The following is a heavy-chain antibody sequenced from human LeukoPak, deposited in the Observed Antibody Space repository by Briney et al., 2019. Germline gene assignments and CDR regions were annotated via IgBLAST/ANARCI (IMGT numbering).Heavy chain of an antibody. Sequence: GGSLRLSCAASGFTFSDYYMSWIRQAPGKGLEWVSYISSSGSTIYYADSVKGRFTISRDNAKNSLYLQMNSLRAEDTAVYYCARDESEYNWNEKSFDYWGQGTLVTVSS. J-gene: IGHJ4*02. CDR3: ARDESEYNWNEKSFDY. V-gene: IGHV3-11*01. CDR2: ISSSGSTI. CDR1: GFTFSDYY. D-gene: IGHD1-1*01.